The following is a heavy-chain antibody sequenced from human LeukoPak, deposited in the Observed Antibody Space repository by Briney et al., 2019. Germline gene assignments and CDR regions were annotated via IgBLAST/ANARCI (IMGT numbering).Heavy chain of an antibody. CDR2: IRSKANSYAT. D-gene: IGHD4-17*01. Sequence: PGRSLKLSCAAAGFTFSGSAMHWVRQASGRGLEWVGRIRSKANSYATAYAASVKGRFTISRDDSKNTAYLQMNSLKTEDTAVYYCTRRRAVTTSFYYYGMDVWGKGTTVTVSS. J-gene: IGHJ6*04. CDR1: GFTFSGSA. V-gene: IGHV3-73*01. CDR3: TRRRAVTTSFYYYGMDV.